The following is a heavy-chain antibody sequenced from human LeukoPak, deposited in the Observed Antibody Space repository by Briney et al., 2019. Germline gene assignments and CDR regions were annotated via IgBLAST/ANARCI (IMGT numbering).Heavy chain of an antibody. CDR3: ASSSIAVADDNRWSAFDI. D-gene: IGHD6-19*01. J-gene: IGHJ3*02. V-gene: IGHV3-30-3*01. Sequence: GGSLRLSCAASGFTFSSYAVHWVRQAPGKGLEWVAVISYDGSNKYYADSVKGRFTISRDNSKNTLYLQMNSLRAEDTAVYYCASSSIAVADDNRWSAFDIWGQGTMVTVSS. CDR1: GFTFSSYA. CDR2: ISYDGSNK.